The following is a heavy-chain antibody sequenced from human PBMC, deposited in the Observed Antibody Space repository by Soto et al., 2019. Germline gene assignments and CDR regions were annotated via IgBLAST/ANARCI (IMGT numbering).Heavy chain of an antibody. CDR1: GFAFSRYW. CDR2: INEDGSQK. J-gene: IGHJ5*02. V-gene: IGHV3-7*03. Sequence: GGSLRLSCAASGFAFSRYWMSWVRQAPGKGLEWVANINEDGSQKNYVDSVGGRFTISRDNAQNSLFLQMNSLGPEDTAVFYCAKGGWLDDWGPGTLVTVSS. CDR3: AKGGWLDD.